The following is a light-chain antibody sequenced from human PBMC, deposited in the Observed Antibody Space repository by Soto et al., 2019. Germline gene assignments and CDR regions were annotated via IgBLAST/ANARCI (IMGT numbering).Light chain of an antibody. J-gene: IGKJ2*01. CDR2: EAS. CDR1: QSVGSN. Sequence: EIVMTQSPATLSVSPGERVTLSCRASQSVGSNLAWYQQKPGQAPRLLIYEASTRATGIPATFSGSGSATVFTPTFSRLQSEVFAVYYCQQNKNWPPMTTFGQGPKLEIK. CDR3: QQNKNWPPMTT. V-gene: IGKV3-15*01.